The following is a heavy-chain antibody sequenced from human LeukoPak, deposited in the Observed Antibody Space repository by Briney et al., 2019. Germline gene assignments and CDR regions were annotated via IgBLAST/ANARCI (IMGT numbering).Heavy chain of an antibody. Sequence: GGSLRLSCAASGFTFSSYSMNWVRQAPGKGLEWVSYISSSSSTIYYADSVKGRFTISRDNAKNSLYLQMNSLRAEDTAVYYCARDCILLAFDIWGQGTMVTVSS. D-gene: IGHD2-21*01. CDR1: GFTFSSYS. V-gene: IGHV3-48*04. CDR2: ISSSSSTI. J-gene: IGHJ3*02. CDR3: ARDCILLAFDI.